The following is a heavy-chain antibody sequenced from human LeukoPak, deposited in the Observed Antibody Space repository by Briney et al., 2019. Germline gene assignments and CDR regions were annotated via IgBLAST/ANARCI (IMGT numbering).Heavy chain of an antibody. D-gene: IGHD3-22*01. V-gene: IGHV4-39*01. CDR1: GVSISSSSYY. CDR2: SYYSVST. Sequence: SETLSLTCTVSGVSISSSSYYWGWIRQPPGKGLEWIGSSYYSVSTYYNPSLKSRVTISVDTSKNQFSLKLSSVTAADTAVYYCARRPYDSSGYYSKAYAFDIWGQGTMVTVSS. J-gene: IGHJ3*02. CDR3: ARRPYDSSGYYSKAYAFDI.